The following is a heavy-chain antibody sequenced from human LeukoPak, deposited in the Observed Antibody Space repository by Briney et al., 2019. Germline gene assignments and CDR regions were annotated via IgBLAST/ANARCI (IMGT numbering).Heavy chain of an antibody. D-gene: IGHD4-17*01. V-gene: IGHV3-48*04. Sequence: GGSLRLSCAASGFTFSSYSMNWVRQAPGKGLEWVSYISSSGSTIYYADSVKGRFTISRDNAKNSLYLQMNSLRAEDTAVYYCASLTTVTTPFDYWGQGTLVTVSS. CDR3: ASLTTVTTPFDY. CDR1: GFTFSSYS. CDR2: ISSSGSTI. J-gene: IGHJ4*02.